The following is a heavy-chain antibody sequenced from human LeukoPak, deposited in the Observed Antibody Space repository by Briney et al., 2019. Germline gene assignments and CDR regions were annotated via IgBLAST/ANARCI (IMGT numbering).Heavy chain of an antibody. D-gene: IGHD3-9*01. CDR3: ASETHYDIGLPTFDY. J-gene: IGHJ4*02. V-gene: IGHV3-21*01. CDR2: ISSSSSYI. Sequence: KSGGSLRLSCAASGFTFSSYSMNWVRQAPGKGLEWVSSISSSSSYIYYADSVKGRFTISRDNAKNSLYLQMNSLRAEDTAVYYCASETHYDIGLPTFDYWGQGTLVTVSS. CDR1: GFTFSSYS.